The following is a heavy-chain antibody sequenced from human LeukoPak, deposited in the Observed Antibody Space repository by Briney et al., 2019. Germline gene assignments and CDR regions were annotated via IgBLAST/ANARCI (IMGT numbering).Heavy chain of an antibody. Sequence: GGSLRLSCAASGFTFSSYAMNWVRQAPGKGLEWVANIKQDGSEKYYVDSVKGRFTISRDNAKNSLYLQMNSLRAEDTAVYYCAREGFGELLYSAGDYWGQGTLVTVSS. V-gene: IGHV3-7*01. J-gene: IGHJ4*02. D-gene: IGHD3-10*01. CDR3: AREGFGELLYSAGDY. CDR1: GFTFSSYA. CDR2: IKQDGSEK.